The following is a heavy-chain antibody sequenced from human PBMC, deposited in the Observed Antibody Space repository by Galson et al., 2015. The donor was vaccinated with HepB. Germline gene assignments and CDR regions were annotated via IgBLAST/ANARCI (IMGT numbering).Heavy chain of an antibody. J-gene: IGHJ5*02. CDR3: ARDREYQAPPPLWFDP. CDR1: GYTFSNYG. D-gene: IGHD2-2*01. V-gene: IGHV1-18*01. CDR2: ISAYNGNT. Sequence: SVKVSCKASGYTFSNYGVNWVRQAPGTGLEWLGWISAYNGNTKAAQKFQGRVTMTTDTSTSTAYLELRSLRSDDTAVYYCARDREYQAPPPLWFDPWGQGTLVTVSS.